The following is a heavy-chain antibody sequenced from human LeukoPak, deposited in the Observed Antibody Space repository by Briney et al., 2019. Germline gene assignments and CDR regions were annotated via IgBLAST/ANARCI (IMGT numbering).Heavy chain of an antibody. CDR1: AFTFSAFA. D-gene: IGHD5-24*01. J-gene: IGHJ4*02. CDR2: INSNGRST. CDR3: VKEMATITSPFDY. Sequence: GGSLRLSRSASAFTFSAFAMHWVRQAPGKGLEYVSAINSNGRSTYYADSMKGRVTISRDNSKNTVYLQMTSLRPEDTAVYYCVKEMATITSPFDYWGQGTLVTVSS. V-gene: IGHV3-64D*09.